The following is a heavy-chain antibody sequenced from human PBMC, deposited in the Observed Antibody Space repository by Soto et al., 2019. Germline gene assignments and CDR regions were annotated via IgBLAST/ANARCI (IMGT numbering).Heavy chain of an antibody. CDR2: ITWNSGTI. V-gene: IGHV3-9*01. D-gene: IGHD2-21*02. CDR1: GFTFDDYA. J-gene: IGHJ6*03. Sequence: EVQLVESGGGLVQPGRSMRLSCAASGFTFDDYAMHLVRQAPGRGLEWVSRITWNSGTIDYADSVKGRFTISRDNAKNYLSLQMNSLRAEDKALYYCTKRWRRYYMDVWGKGTTVTVSS. CDR3: TKRWRRYYMDV.